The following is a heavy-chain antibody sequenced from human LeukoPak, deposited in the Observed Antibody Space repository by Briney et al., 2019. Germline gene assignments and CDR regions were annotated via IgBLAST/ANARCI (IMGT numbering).Heavy chain of an antibody. CDR3: ARLNGDAGNRWFDP. Sequence: GASVKVSCKASGYTFTGYYMHWVRQAPGQGLEWMGWINPNSGGTNYAQKFQGRVTMTRDTSISTAYMELSRLRSDDTAVYYCARLNGDAGNRWFDPWGQGTLVTVSS. CDR2: INPNSGGT. V-gene: IGHV1-2*02. J-gene: IGHJ5*02. D-gene: IGHD4-17*01. CDR1: GYTFTGYY.